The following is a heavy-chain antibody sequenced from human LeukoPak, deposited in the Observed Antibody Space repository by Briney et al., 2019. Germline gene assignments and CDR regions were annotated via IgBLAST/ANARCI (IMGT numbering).Heavy chain of an antibody. D-gene: IGHD2-2*01. V-gene: IGHV3-23*01. CDR3: ARGACSSTSCYLDGY. Sequence: GGSLRLSCAASGFTFSSYAMSWVRQAPGKGLEWVSVVSGSGGSTFYADTVKGRFTISRDKSKNTLYLQMNSLRAEDTAVYYCARGACSSTSCYLDGYWGQGTLATVSS. J-gene: IGHJ4*02. CDR2: VSGSGGST. CDR1: GFTFSSYA.